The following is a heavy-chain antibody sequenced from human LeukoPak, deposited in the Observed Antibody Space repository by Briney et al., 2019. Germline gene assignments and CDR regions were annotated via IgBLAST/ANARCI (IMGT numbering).Heavy chain of an antibody. V-gene: IGHV3-74*01. CDR1: DFIFTNYW. Sequence: PGGSLRLSCAASDFIFTNYWMHWVRQPPGKGPVWVSPISGDGSRTDYADSVKGRFTISRDNAKNSLYLEMNSLRVGDTAVYYCAREGPSSSSWNDWYFDLWGRGTLVTVSS. J-gene: IGHJ2*01. CDR2: ISGDGSRT. D-gene: IGHD6-13*01. CDR3: AREGPSSSSWNDWYFDL.